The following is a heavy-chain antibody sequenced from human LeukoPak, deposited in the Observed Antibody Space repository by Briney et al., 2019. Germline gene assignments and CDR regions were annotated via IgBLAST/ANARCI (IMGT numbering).Heavy chain of an antibody. CDR3: AKWDEPLRAFDV. J-gene: IGHJ3*01. CDR2: INHSGST. D-gene: IGHD1-26*01. Sequence: PSETLSLTCAVYGGSFSGYYWSWIRQPPGKGLEWIGEINHSGSTNYNPSLKSRVTISVDTSKNQFSLKLNFVTAADTAMYYCAKWDEPLRAFDVWGQGTMVTVSS. V-gene: IGHV4-34*01. CDR1: GGSFSGYY.